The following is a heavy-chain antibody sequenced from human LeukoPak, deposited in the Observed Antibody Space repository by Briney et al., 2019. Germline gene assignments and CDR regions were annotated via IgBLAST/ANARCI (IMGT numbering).Heavy chain of an antibody. Sequence: ASVNVSCKASGYTFTSNYIHWVRQAPGQGLEWMGMIYPRDGSTSYAQKFQGRVTITADETTSTAYMELSSLRSEDTAVYYCARVENYYDSSGYYLQFDYWGQGTLVTVSS. CDR2: IYPRDGST. J-gene: IGHJ4*02. D-gene: IGHD3-22*01. V-gene: IGHV1-46*01. CDR3: ARVENYYDSSGYYLQFDY. CDR1: GYTFTSNY.